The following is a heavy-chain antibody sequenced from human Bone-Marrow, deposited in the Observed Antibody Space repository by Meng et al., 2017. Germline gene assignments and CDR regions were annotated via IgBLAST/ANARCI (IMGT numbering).Heavy chain of an antibody. CDR3: AKDRSQYGSGSYDAFDI. D-gene: IGHD3-10*01. CDR1: GFTFSDYY. J-gene: IGHJ3*02. CDR2: ISGSGGST. V-gene: IGHV3-23*01. Sequence: GESLKISCAASGFTFSDYYMNWVRQAPGKGLEWVSAISGSGGSTYYADSVKGRFTISRDNSKNTLYLQMNSLRAEDTAVYYCAKDRSQYGSGSYDAFDIWGQGTMVTVSS.